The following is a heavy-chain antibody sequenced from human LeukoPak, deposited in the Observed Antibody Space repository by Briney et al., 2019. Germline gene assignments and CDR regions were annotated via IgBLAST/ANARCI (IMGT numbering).Heavy chain of an antibody. CDR2: ISYDGSLK. Sequence: QPGGSLRLSCAASGFTFSSYAMHWVRQAPGKGLEWVAIISYDGSLKYYADSVKGRFTISRDNAKNTLYLQMNSLRAEDTAVYYCARDLDGNHYHHPLGYWGQGTLVTVSS. V-gene: IGHV3-30*14. CDR3: ARDLDGNHYHHPLGY. D-gene: IGHD3/OR15-3a*01. J-gene: IGHJ4*02. CDR1: GFTFSSYA.